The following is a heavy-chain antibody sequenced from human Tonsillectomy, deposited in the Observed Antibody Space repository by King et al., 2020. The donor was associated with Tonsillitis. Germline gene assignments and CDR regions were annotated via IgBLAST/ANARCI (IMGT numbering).Heavy chain of an antibody. D-gene: IGHD4-17*01. J-gene: IGHJ2*01. V-gene: IGHV3-66*01. CDR1: GFTVSSNY. Sequence: VQLVESGGGLVQPGGSLRLSCAASGFTVSSNYMSWVRQAPGKGLEGVSVMYSGGSTYYADSVKGRVTISRDNSKNTLYLQMNSLRAEDTAVYYCARARDDYGDYWYFDLWGRGTLVTVSS. CDR2: MYSGGST. CDR3: ARARDDYGDYWYFDL.